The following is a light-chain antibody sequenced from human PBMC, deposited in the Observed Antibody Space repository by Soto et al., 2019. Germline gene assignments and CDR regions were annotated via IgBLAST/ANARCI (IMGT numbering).Light chain of an antibody. Sequence: NFMLTQPHSVSESPGKTVTISCTRSSGSIASNYVQRYQQRPGSAPTTVIYEDNQRPSGVPDRFSGSIDSSSNSASLTISGLKTEDEADYYCQSYVVFGGGTKLTVL. CDR3: QSYVV. CDR2: EDN. CDR1: SGSIASNY. V-gene: IGLV6-57*03. J-gene: IGLJ2*01.